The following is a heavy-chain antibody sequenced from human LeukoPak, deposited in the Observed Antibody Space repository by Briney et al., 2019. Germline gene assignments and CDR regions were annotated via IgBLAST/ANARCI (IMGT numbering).Heavy chain of an antibody. CDR3: AKDHSWEYSSSSVGFDY. D-gene: IGHD6-6*01. Sequence: GRSLRLSCAASGFTFDDYAMHWVRQAPGKGLEWVSGISWNSGSIGYADSVKGRFTISRDNAKNSLYLQMNSLRAEDTALYYCAKDHSWEYSSSSVGFDYWGQGTLVTVSS. J-gene: IGHJ4*02. CDR2: ISWNSGSI. V-gene: IGHV3-9*01. CDR1: GFTFDDYA.